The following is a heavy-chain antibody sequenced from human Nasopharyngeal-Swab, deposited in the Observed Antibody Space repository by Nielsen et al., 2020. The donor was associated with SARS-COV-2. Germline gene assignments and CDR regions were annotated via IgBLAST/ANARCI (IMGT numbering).Heavy chain of an antibody. D-gene: IGHD3-10*01. CDR3: AKDIAMVRGVISFPYFDY. J-gene: IGHJ4*02. CDR2: ISGSGGST. V-gene: IGHV3-23*01. Sequence: WIRQPPGKGLEWVSAISGSGGSTYYADSVKGRFTTSRDNSKNTLYLQMNSLRAEDTAVYYCAKDIAMVRGVISFPYFDYWGQGTLVTVSS.